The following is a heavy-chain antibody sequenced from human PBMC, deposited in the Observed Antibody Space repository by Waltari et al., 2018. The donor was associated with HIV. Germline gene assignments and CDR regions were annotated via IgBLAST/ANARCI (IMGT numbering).Heavy chain of an antibody. J-gene: IGHJ2*01. D-gene: IGHD1-26*01. CDR2: IYYSKSN. CDR3: ARHDRGVGAEYWNFDL. Sequence: HLQLQESGPGLVNPSETLSLTCTVSGGSISNSNYFWGWIRQTPGKGLEWIGGIYYSKSNDYNPSLKTGVTISVDTSKNQFSLKLSTVTTADTAVFYCARHDRGVGAEYWNFDLWGRGTLVTVSS. V-gene: IGHV4-39*01. CDR1: GGSISNSNYF.